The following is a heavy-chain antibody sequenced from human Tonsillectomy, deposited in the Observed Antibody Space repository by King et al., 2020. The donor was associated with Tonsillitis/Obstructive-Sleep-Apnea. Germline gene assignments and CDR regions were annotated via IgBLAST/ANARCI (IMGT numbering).Heavy chain of an antibody. D-gene: IGHD1-1*01. J-gene: IGHJ5*01. Sequence: VQLQQWGAGLLKPSETLSLTCVVYGGSFSDSYWNWIRQPPGKGQEWIGEIDHSGSTNSNPSLKSRVTISVDTSMNQFSLRLNSVTAADTAVYYCARGGPGHSSDSWGQGTLVTVSS. CDR1: GGSFSDSY. CDR3: ARGGPGHSSDS. V-gene: IGHV4-34*01. CDR2: IDHSGST.